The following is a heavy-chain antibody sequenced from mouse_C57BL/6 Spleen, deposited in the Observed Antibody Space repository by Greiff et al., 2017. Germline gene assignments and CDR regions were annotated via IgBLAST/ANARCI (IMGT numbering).Heavy chain of an antibody. CDR2: IDPANGNT. J-gene: IGHJ4*01. CDR1: GFNIKNTY. V-gene: IGHV14-3*01. D-gene: IGHD2-1*01. CDR3: ASLYYTDYYAMDY. Sequence: EVQLQQSVAELVRPGASVKLSCTASGFNIKNTYMHWVKQRPEQGLEWIGRIDPANGNTTYAPKFQGKATITADTSSNTAYLQLSSLTSEDTAIYYCASLYYTDYYAMDYWGQGTSVTVSS.